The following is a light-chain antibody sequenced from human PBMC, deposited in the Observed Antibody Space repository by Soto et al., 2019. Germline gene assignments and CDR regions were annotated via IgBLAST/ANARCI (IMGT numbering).Light chain of an antibody. CDR2: DVS. Sequence: EIVLTQSPDTLSLSPGERATLSCRSSQNIGNSVAWYQQKPGQAPRLLIYDVSKRAAGVTDRFSGSGSGTDFTLTISSLEPEDFAVYPCQQRRKWPLTFGGGTNIEIK. CDR1: QNIGNS. J-gene: IGKJ4*01. CDR3: QQRRKWPLT. V-gene: IGKV3-11*01.